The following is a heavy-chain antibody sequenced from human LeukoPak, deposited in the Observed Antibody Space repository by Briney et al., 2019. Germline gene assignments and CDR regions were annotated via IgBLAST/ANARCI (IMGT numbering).Heavy chain of an antibody. J-gene: IGHJ3*02. CDR1: GYTFTAYY. D-gene: IGHD6-19*01. V-gene: IGHV1-2*02. CDR2: INPNSGGT. CDR3: AASSGSFDI. Sequence: ASLKVSCKASGYTFTAYYIHWVRQAPGQGLEWMGWINPNSGGTNYAQQFQGRVTMTSDTSISTAYMDLSSLRSDDTAVYYCAASSGSFDIWGQGTMVTVSS.